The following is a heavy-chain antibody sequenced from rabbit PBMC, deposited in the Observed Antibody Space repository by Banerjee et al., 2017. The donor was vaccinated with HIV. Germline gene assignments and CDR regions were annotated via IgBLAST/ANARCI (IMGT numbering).Heavy chain of an antibody. J-gene: IGHJ4*01. CDR1: GSDISSNA. CDR2: INTSSGNT. D-gene: IGHD4-1*01. Sequence: QEQLVESGGGLVQPEGSLTLTCKASGSDISSNAMCWVRQAPGKGLEWIACINTSSGNTVYASWAKGRFTISKTSSTTVTLQMTSLTAADTATYFCARDLAGAIGWNFNLWGPGTLVTVS. CDR3: ARDLAGAIGWNFNL. V-gene: IGHV1S45*01.